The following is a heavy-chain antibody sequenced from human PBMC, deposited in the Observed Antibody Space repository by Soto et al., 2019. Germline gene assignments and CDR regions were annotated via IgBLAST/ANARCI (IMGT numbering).Heavy chain of an antibody. V-gene: IGHV3-30-3*01. CDR2: MSYDGSNK. D-gene: IGHD3-16*01. J-gene: IGHJ4*02. Sequence: QVQLVESGGGVVQPGRSLRLSCAASGFTFSSYAMHWVRRAPGKGLEWMAVMSYDGSNKYYADSVKGRFTISRDNSKNTLYLQMNSLRPEGTALYYCASDGGAYWGQGTLVIVSS. CDR1: GFTFSSYA. CDR3: ASDGGAY.